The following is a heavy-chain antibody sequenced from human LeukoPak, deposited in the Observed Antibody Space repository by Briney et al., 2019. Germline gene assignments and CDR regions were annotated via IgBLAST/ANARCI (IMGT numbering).Heavy chain of an antibody. V-gene: IGHV4-4*07. CDR2: IYTSGST. J-gene: IGHJ5*02. CDR1: GGSISSYY. CDR3: ARVYSSGWPNWFDP. Sequence: PSETLSLTCTVSGGSISSYYWSWIRQPAGKGLEWIGRIYTSGSTNYNPSLKSRVTMPVDTSKNQFSLKLSSVTAADTAVYYCARVYSSGWPNWFDPWGQGTLVTVSS. D-gene: IGHD6-19*01.